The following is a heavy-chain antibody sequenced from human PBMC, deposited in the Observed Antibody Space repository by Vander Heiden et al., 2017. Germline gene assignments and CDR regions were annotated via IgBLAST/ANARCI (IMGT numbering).Heavy chain of an antibody. CDR1: GFTLSRYA. CDR3: AKDPYSYGYDILTYFDC. V-gene: IGHV3-23*01. J-gene: IGHJ4*02. D-gene: IGHD3-9*01. Sequence: EVKLLESGGGFVQPGGSLRLSCVSPGFTLSRYAMSWVRQPPAKGLECVAAISGTGNTANYADSVKGRFTISRDNSKNMLFLDMNSLRAEDTGVYFCAKDPYSYGYDILTYFDCWGQGTQVTVSS. CDR2: ISGTGNTA.